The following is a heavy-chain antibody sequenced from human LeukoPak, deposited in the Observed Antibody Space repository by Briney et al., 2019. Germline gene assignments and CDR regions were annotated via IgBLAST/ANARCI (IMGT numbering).Heavy chain of an antibody. CDR2: IIPIFGTA. CDR3: ARGYYYDSSGERVDAFDI. CDR1: GGTFSSYA. Sequence: ASVKVSCKASGGTFSSYAISWVRQAPGQGLEWMGGIIPIFGTANYAQKFQGRVTITADESTSTAYMELSSLRSEDTAVYYCARGYYYDSSGERVDAFDIWGQGTMVTVSS. J-gene: IGHJ3*02. D-gene: IGHD3-22*01. V-gene: IGHV1-69*13.